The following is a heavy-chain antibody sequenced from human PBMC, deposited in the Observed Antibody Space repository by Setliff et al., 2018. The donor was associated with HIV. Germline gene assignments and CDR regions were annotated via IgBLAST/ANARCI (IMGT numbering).Heavy chain of an antibody. D-gene: IGHD6-13*01. J-gene: IGHJ4*02. CDR1: GYTFTSYG. CDR2: ISAYNGNT. CDR3: ARDRSTTHIGAAIDY. V-gene: IGHV1-18*01. Sequence: ASVQVSCKASGYTFTSYGISWVRQAPGQGLEWMGWISAYNGNTNYAQKLQGRVTMTTDTSTSTAYMELRSLRSDDTAVYYCARDRSTTHIGAAIDYWGQGTLVTVS.